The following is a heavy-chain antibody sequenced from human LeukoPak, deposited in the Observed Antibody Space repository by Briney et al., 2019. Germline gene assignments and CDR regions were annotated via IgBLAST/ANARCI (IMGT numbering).Heavy chain of an antibody. CDR2: INSDGSTT. J-gene: IGHJ4*02. Sequence: PGGSLRLSCAASGFTFGGYWMHWFRQAPGKGLVWISHINSDGSTTRYADSVKGRFTISRDNAKNTLYLQMNSLRAEDTAGYYCARMGATTVNYWGQGTLVTVSS. CDR3: ARMGATTVNY. V-gene: IGHV3-74*01. CDR1: GFTFGGYW. D-gene: IGHD4-17*01.